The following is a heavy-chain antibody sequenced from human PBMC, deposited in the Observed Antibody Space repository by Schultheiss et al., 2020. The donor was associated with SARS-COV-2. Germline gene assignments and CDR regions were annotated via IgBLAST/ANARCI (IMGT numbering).Heavy chain of an antibody. CDR3: ARSYSKYYYYYGMDV. Sequence: SETLSLTCAVSGGSISSGGYYWGWIRQHPGKGLEWIGYIYYSGSTNYNPSLKSRVTISVDTSKNQFSLKLSSVTAADTAVYYCARSYSKYYYYYGMDVWGQGTTVTVSS. J-gene: IGHJ6*02. CDR1: GGSISSGGYY. D-gene: IGHD2-21*01. V-gene: IGHV4-61*08. CDR2: IYYSGST.